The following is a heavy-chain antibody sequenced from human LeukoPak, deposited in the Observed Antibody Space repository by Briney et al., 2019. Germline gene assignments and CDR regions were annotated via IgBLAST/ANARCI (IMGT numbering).Heavy chain of an antibody. CDR1: GYTFTSYD. J-gene: IGHJ4*02. CDR3: AREYSSGWYPRLNYFDY. CDR2: MNPNSGNT. Sequence: ASVKVSCEASGYTFTSYDINWVRQAPGQGLEWMGWMNPNSGNTGYAQKFQGRVTMTRNTSISTAYMELSSLRSEDTAVYYCAREYSSGWYPRLNYFDYWGQGTLVTVSS. V-gene: IGHV1-8*01. D-gene: IGHD6-19*01.